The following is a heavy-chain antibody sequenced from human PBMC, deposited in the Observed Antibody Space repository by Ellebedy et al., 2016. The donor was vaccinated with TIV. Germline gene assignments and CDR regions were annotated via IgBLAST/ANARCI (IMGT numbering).Heavy chain of an antibody. CDR1: GYTFTSYG. Sequence: AASVKVSCKASGYTFTSYGISWVRQAPGQGLEWMGWISAYNGNTNYAQKLQGRVTMTTDTSTITAYMELRSLRSDDTAVYYCARGGTYCSSTSCYGVYVYWGQGTMVTVSS. CDR3: ARGGTYCSSTSCYGVYVY. D-gene: IGHD2-2*01. J-gene: IGHJ3*01. V-gene: IGHV1-18*01. CDR2: ISAYNGNT.